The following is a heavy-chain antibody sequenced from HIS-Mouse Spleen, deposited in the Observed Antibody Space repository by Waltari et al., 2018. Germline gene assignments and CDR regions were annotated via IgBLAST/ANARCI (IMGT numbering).Heavy chain of an antibody. J-gene: IGHJ6*02. CDR1: GGSISSYY. CDR3: ARGGSYYYYYGMDV. V-gene: IGHV4-59*01. CDR2: IYYSGST. D-gene: IGHD1-26*01. Sequence: QVQLQESGPGLVKPSETLSLTCTVSGGSISSYYWSWIRQPPGKGLEWIGYIYYSGSTNYIPSLKSRVTISVDTSKNQFSLKLSSVTAADTAVYYCARGGSYYYYYGMDVWGQGTTVTVSS.